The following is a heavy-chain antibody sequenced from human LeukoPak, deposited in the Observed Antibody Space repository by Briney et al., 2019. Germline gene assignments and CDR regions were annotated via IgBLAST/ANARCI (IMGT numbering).Heavy chain of an antibody. CDR2: VSPAGSRI. J-gene: IGHJ5*02. CDR3: ERRKFSDIWLAP. V-gene: IGHV5-51*01. CDR1: EYDFANYW. Sequence: EESLQISCQGSEYDFANYWSGWVRQVPGKGVECMGIVSPAGSRIHYSPSFQGQVTMSVDRSISTTYLQWTSLKASDTAMYFCERRKFSDIWLAPWGQGTLVTVSS. D-gene: IGHD1-14*01.